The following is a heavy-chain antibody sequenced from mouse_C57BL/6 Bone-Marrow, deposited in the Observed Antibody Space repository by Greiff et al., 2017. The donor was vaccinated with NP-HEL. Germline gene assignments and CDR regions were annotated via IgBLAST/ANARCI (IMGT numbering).Heavy chain of an antibody. CDR2: IRSKSNNYAT. CDR1: GFSFNTYA. D-gene: IGHD1-1*01. J-gene: IGHJ4*01. V-gene: IGHV10-1*01. CDR3: VRHEIYYGSLDY. Sequence: EVQLQESGGGLVQPKGSLKLSCAASGFSFNTYAMNWVRQAPGKGLEWVARIRSKSNNYATYYADSVKDRFTISRDDSESMLYLQMNNLKTEDTAMYYCVRHEIYYGSLDYWGQGTSVTVSS.